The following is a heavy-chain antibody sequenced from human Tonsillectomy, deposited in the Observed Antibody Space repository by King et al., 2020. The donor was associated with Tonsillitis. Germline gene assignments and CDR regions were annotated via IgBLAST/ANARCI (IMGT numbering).Heavy chain of an antibody. CDR3: ARVSRCGCYYFAY. J-gene: IGHJ4*02. D-gene: IGHD2-8*01. CDR2: IYYSGST. CDR1: GVTISSSSYY. V-gene: IGHV4-39*01. Sequence: QLQESDPGLVKPSESLSLTCTVSGVTISSSSYYWGWIRQPPGKGLEWIGSIYYSGSTYYNPSLKSRVTMSVDTSNNQFSLKLSSVTAADTAVYYCARVSRCGCYYFAYWDKRTLVTVTS.